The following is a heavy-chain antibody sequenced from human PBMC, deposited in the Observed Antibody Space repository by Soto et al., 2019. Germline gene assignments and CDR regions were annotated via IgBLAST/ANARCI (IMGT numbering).Heavy chain of an antibody. CDR3: ARRHGLDIDAYY. Sequence: ASVKVSCKASGYTFTGFSLHWVRQAPGQRLEWMGWINAGSGNTKYSQKFQGRVTITRDTSASTAYMELSSLTSEDTAVYYCARRHGLDIDAYYWGQGILVTVSS. D-gene: IGHD3-10*01. CDR2: INAGSGNT. J-gene: IGHJ4*02. V-gene: IGHV1-3*01. CDR1: GYTFTGFS.